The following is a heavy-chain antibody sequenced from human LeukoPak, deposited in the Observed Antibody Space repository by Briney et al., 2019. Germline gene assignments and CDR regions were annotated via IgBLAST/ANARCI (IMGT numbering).Heavy chain of an antibody. V-gene: IGHV1-69*04. D-gene: IGHD1-26*01. CDR3: ARELSSGSYARSYYFDY. Sequence: ASVKVPCKASGGTFSSYAISWVRQAPGQGLEWMGRIIPIFGIANYAQKFQGRVTITADKSTSTAYMELSSLRSEDTAVYYCARELSSGSYARSYYFDYWGQGTLVTVSS. J-gene: IGHJ4*02. CDR1: GGTFSSYA. CDR2: IIPIFGIA.